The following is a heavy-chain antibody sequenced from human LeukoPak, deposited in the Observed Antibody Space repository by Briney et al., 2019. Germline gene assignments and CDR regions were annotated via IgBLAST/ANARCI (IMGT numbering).Heavy chain of an antibody. CDR1: GGSLDSFY. J-gene: IGHJ4*02. CDR3: ARDPPGKGALDF. V-gene: IGHV4-59*01. D-gene: IGHD3-16*01. Sequence: PSETLSLTCTVSGGSLDSFYWSWIRQPPGKGLEYIGYIYYSGTTNYDPSLKGRVTISVDMSKNLFSLKLISVTAADTAVYYCARDPPGKGALDFWGQGTLVTVSS. CDR2: IYYSGTT.